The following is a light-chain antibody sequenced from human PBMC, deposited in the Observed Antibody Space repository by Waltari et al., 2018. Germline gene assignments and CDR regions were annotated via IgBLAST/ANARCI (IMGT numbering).Light chain of an antibody. CDR3: CSYAGSSLWDV. J-gene: IGLJ1*01. Sequence: QSALTQPASVSGSPGQSITLSCTGTSSDVGSYNLVSWYQQHPGKAPKLMIYEGSKRPSGVSNRFSGSKSGNTASLTISGLQAEDEADYYCCSYAGSSLWDVFGTGTKVTVL. CDR2: EGS. V-gene: IGLV2-23*01. CDR1: SSDVGSYNL.